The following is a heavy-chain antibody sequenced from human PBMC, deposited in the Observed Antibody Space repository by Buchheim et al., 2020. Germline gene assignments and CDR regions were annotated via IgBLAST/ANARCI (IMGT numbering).Heavy chain of an antibody. V-gene: IGHV1-69*01. CDR2: IIPIFGTA. Sequence: QVQLVQSGAEVKKPGSSVKVSCKASGGTFSSYAISWVRQAPGQGLEWMGGIIPIFGTANYAQKFQGRVTITADESTSTAYMELSSLRSEDTAVYYCARFDIVVVPAAIVGYYYNGMDVWGQGTT. D-gene: IGHD2-2*02. J-gene: IGHJ6*02. CDR3: ARFDIVVVPAAIVGYYYNGMDV. CDR1: GGTFSSYA.